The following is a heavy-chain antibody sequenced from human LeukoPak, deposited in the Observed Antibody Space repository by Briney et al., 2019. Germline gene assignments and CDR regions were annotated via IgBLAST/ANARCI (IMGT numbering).Heavy chain of an antibody. D-gene: IGHD5-12*01. J-gene: IGHJ4*02. V-gene: IGHV3-23*01. Sequence: GGSLRLSCAASGSTFSSYRMSWVRRAPGKGPEWVSGISGSGGNTYYADSVKGRFTISRDNSQNTLYLQMNTLRAEDTAVYYCAKVVSGYHFDYWGQGTLVTVSS. CDR3: AKVVSGYHFDY. CDR1: GSTFSSYR. CDR2: ISGSGGNT.